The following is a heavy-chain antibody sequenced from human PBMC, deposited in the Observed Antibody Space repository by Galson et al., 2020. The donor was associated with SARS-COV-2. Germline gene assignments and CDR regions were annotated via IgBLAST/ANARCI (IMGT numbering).Heavy chain of an antibody. CDR2: ISAYNGNT. J-gene: IGHJ4*02. V-gene: IGHV1-18*01. D-gene: IGHD3-16*01. Sequence: SVTVSCKPSGYTLTNFGISWVRQVPGQGLEYLGWISAYNGNTNYARELQGRVTMTTEASTGTAYLEMRGLRFDDTAVYYCARRPDYDDLKGGDYWGQGTLVTVS. CDR1: GYTLTNFG. CDR3: ARRPDYDDLKGGDY.